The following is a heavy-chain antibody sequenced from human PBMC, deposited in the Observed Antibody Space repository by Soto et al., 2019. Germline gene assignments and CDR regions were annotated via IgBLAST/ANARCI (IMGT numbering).Heavy chain of an antibody. D-gene: IGHD5-18*01. CDR1: GGSFIGYY. CDR3: ARGRAVDTAMPQSYYYYGMDV. J-gene: IGHJ6*02. CDR2: INHSGST. V-gene: IGHV4-34*01. Sequence: PSETLSLTFAVYGGSFIGYYWSWIRQPPGKGLEWIGEINHSGSTNYNPSLKSRVTISVDTSKNQFSLKLSSVTAADTAVYYCARGRAVDTAMPQSYYYYGMDVWGQGTTVTVSS.